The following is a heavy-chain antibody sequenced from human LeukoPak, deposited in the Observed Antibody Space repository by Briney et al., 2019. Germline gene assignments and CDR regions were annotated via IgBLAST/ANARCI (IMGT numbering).Heavy chain of an antibody. CDR1: GFTFSSYG. V-gene: IGHV3-23*01. CDR3: ARGANLGYYDILTGYNYFDY. Sequence: GGSLRLSCAASGFTFSSYGMSWVRQAPGKGLEWVSAISGSGGSTYYADSVKGRFTNSRDNSKNTLYLQMNSLRAEDTAVYYCARGANLGYYDILTGYNYFDYWGQGTLVTVSS. D-gene: IGHD3-9*01. CDR2: ISGSGGST. J-gene: IGHJ4*02.